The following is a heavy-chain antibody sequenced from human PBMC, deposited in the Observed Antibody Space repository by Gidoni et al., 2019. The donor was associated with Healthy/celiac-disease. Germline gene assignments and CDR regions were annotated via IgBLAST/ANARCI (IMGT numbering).Heavy chain of an antibody. CDR1: GSTVSSNY. Sequence: EVQLVESGGGLVQPGGSLRLSGAASGSTVSSNYLSWVRQAPGKGMEWVSFIYSGGSTYYADSLKGRFTISRDNSKNTLYLQMNSLRAEDTAVYYCARSLPFDYWGQGTLVTVSS. CDR2: IYSGGST. V-gene: IGHV3-66*02. J-gene: IGHJ4*02. CDR3: ARSLPFDY.